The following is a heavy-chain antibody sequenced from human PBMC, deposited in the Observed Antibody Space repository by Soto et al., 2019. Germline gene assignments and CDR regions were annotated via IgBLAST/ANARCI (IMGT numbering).Heavy chain of an antibody. V-gene: IGHV3-23*01. CDR2: ISGSGGST. CDR3: AKIYSRAPMNWYDP. CDR1: GFTFSAYA. D-gene: IGHD5-12*01. Sequence: EMQLLESGGGLVQPGGSLRLSCEASGFTFSAYAMTWVRQAPGKGLEWVSAISGSGGSTYSADSVKGRFTVSRDNSKYTLQLQMNSLRAEDTAIYYCAKIYSRAPMNWYDPWGKGPLVTVSS. J-gene: IGHJ5*02.